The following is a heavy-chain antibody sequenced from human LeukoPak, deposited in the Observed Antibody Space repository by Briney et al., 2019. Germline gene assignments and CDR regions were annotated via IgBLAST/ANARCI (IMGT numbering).Heavy chain of an antibody. J-gene: IGHJ5*02. CDR2: INHSGST. D-gene: IGHD1-1*01. Sequence: SETLSLTCAVYGGSFSGYYWSWIRQPPGRGLEWIGEINHSGSTNYNPSLKSRVTISVDTSKNQFSLKLSSVTAADTAVYYCARGSNGGRYNWNDHIGVWFDPWGQGTLVTVSS. V-gene: IGHV4-34*01. CDR3: ARGSNGGRYNWNDHIGVWFDP. CDR1: GGSFSGYY.